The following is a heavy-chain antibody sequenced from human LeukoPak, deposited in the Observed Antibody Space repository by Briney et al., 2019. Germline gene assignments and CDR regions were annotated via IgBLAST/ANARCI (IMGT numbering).Heavy chain of an antibody. CDR1: GFTFSSYG. CDR2: IRYDGSNK. Sequence: PGGFLRLSCAASGFTFSSYGMHWVRQAPGKGLEWVAFIRYDGSNKYYADSVKGRFTISRDNSKNTLYLQMNSLRAEDTAVYYCARAISGSYYSYYFDYWGQGTLVTVSS. V-gene: IGHV3-30*02. D-gene: IGHD3-10*01. CDR3: ARAISGSYYSYYFDY. J-gene: IGHJ4*02.